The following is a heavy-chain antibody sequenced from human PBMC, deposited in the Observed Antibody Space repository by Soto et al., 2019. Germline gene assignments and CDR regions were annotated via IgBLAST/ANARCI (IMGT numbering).Heavy chain of an antibody. CDR1: GYTFTSYR. V-gene: IGHV1-18*01. D-gene: IGHD3-9*01. Sequence: QVQLVQSGAEVKKPGASVKVCCKASGYTFTSYRMSWVRQAPGQGLEWMGWISAYNGHTNYAQKLKGRVTMTTDTATSTAYMELRSLRSDDTAVYYFAIVDLEGRYFARFDYWGQGTLVTVSS. CDR3: AIVDLEGRYFARFDY. J-gene: IGHJ4*02. CDR2: ISAYNGHT.